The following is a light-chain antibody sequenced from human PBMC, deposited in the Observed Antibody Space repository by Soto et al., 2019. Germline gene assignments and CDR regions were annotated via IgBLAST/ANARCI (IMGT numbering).Light chain of an antibody. CDR3: NLFTAGFTYV. CDR1: SSDVGGYNH. V-gene: IGLV2-14*01. CDR2: DVS. Sequence: QSALTQPASVSGSPGQSITISCTGTSSDVGGYNHVSWYQQHPGKAPKLMIYDVSSRPSGVSNRFSGSKSGNTASLTISGLQAEYEADYYSNLFTAGFTYVFGTGTKV. J-gene: IGLJ1*01.